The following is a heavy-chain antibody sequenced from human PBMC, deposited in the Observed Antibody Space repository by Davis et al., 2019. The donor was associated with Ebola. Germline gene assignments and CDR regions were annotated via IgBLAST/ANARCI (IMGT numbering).Heavy chain of an antibody. D-gene: IGHD6-19*01. J-gene: IGHJ4*02. CDR3: AAPYLNYSSGWHYFDL. CDR1: GGSISSRGYY. CDR2: INYSGST. Sequence: SETLSLTCTASGGSISSRGYYWGWIRQPPGKGLEWIGSINYSGSTFYNSSLKSRATVSVDTSKNQFSLKLSSVTAADTAMYYCAAPYLNYSSGWHYFDLWGQGTLVTVSS. V-gene: IGHV4-39*01.